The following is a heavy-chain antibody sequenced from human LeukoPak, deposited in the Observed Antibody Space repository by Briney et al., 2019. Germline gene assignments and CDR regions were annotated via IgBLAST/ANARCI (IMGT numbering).Heavy chain of an antibody. Sequence: SETLSLTCTVSGGSISSSSYYWSWIRQHPGKGLEWIGYIYYSGSTHYNPSLKSRVTISVDTSKNQFSLKLSSVTAADTAVYYCARQTYYDFWSGYPPEYGMDVWGQGTTVTVSS. D-gene: IGHD3-3*01. CDR3: ARQTYYDFWSGYPPEYGMDV. J-gene: IGHJ6*02. V-gene: IGHV4-31*03. CDR2: IYYSGST. CDR1: GGSISSSSYY.